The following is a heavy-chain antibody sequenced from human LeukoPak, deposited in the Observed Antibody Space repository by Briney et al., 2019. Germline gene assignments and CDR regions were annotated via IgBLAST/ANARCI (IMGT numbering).Heavy chain of an antibody. CDR1: GFTFSSYE. CDR2: IKSKTDGGTT. D-gene: IGHD1-26*01. J-gene: IGHJ6*03. Sequence: GGSLRLSCAASGFTFSSYEMSWVRQAPGKGLEWVGRIKSKTDGGTTDYAAPVKGRFIISRDDSKNILYLQMNSLETEDTAVYYCTTVSPWVVYYYYMDVWGKGTTVTVSS. CDR3: TTVSPWVVYYYYMDV. V-gene: IGHV3-15*01.